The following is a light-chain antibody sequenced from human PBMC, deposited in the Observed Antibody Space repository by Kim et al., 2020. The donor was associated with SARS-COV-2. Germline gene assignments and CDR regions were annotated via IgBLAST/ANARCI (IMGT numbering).Light chain of an antibody. V-gene: IGKV3-20*01. CDR1: QSISSNY. CDR2: AAS. Sequence: SPGERASLSCWDSQSISSNYLAWYQQKRGPAPRLFIYAASIRATGIPDRFSGSGSGTDFALTITRLEPEDFAVYYCQYYGRSSWTFGQGTKVDIK. CDR3: QYYGRSSWT. J-gene: IGKJ1*01.